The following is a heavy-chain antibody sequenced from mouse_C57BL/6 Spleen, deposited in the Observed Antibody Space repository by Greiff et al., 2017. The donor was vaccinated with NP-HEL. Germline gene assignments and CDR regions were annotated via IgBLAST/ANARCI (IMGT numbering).Heavy chain of an antibody. CDR1: GYSITSGYY. J-gene: IGHJ1*03. Sequence: EVQLQQSGPGLVKPSQSLSLTCSVTGYSITSGYYWNWIRQFPGNKLEWMGYISYDGSNNYNPSLKNRISITRDTSKNQFILKLNSVTTEDTATYYCARTGRGWYFDVWGTGTTVTVSS. V-gene: IGHV3-6*01. CDR2: ISYDGSN. D-gene: IGHD4-1*01. CDR3: ARTGRGWYFDV.